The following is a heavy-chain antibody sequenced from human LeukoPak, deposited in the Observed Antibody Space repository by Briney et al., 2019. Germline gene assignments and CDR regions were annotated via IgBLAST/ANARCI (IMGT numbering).Heavy chain of an antibody. J-gene: IGHJ4*02. CDR3: AKGYSSSWYGRNFDY. Sequence: SETLSLTCAAYGGSFSYYYWSWIRQPPGKGLEWIGEINHSGSTNYNPSLKSRVTISVDTSKNQFSLKLSSVTAADTAVYYCAKGYSSSWYGRNFDYWGQGTLVTVSS. V-gene: IGHV4-34*01. CDR2: INHSGST. CDR1: GGSFSYYY. D-gene: IGHD6-13*01.